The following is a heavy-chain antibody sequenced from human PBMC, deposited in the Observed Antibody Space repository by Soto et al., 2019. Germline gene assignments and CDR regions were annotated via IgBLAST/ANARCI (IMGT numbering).Heavy chain of an antibody. CDR2: IVVGSGNT. D-gene: IGHD4-17*01. CDR3: AADPSTVTTNTYYYYYGMDV. V-gene: IGHV1-58*01. Sequence: GASVKVSCKASGFTFTSSAVQWVRQARGQRLEWIGWIVVGSGNTNYAQKFQERVTITRDMSTSTAYMELSSLRSEDTAVYYCAADPSTVTTNTYYYYYGMDVWGQGTTVTVSS. J-gene: IGHJ6*02. CDR1: GFTFTSSA.